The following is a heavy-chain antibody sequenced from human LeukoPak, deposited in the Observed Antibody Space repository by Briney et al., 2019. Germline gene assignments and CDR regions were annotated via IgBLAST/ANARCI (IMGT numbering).Heavy chain of an antibody. CDR3: AKDSFRDYYDSSGYYLEDY. V-gene: IGHV3-7*01. Sequence: GGSLRLSCTASGFTFSNYWMTWVRQAPGKGLEWVANIKQDGSKRYYVDSVKGRFTISRDNSKNTLYLQMNSLRAEDTAVYYCAKDSFRDYYDSSGYYLEDYWGQGTLVTVSS. CDR1: GFTFSNYW. J-gene: IGHJ4*02. D-gene: IGHD3-22*01. CDR2: IKQDGSKR.